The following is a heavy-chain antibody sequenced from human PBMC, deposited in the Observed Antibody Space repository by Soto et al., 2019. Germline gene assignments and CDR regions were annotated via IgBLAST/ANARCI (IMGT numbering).Heavy chain of an antibody. CDR3: STAGGY. V-gene: IGHV3-7*05. CDR1: RITCIGYW. D-gene: IGHD2-8*02. CDR2: ITQDGGQM. Sequence: EVQLEQSGGGLVQPRGSLRLSCVASRITCIGYWMSWVRQAPGRGLEWVATITQDGGQMYYVDSVKGRFTISRDRAKNSLYLQMSSLTVDDAALYCSSTAGGYWGQGILVTISS. J-gene: IGHJ4*02.